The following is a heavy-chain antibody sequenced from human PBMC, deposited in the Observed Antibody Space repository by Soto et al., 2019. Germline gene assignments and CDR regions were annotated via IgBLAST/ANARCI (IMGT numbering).Heavy chain of an antibody. J-gene: IGHJ4*02. Sequence: GESLKISCKGSGYSFTSYWIGRVRQMPGKGLEWMGIIYPGDSDTRYSPSFQGQVTISADKSISTAYLQWSSLKASDTAMYYCASSRPPLAYCGGDCYSFSFDYWGQGTLVTVSS. CDR2: IYPGDSDT. CDR1: GYSFTSYW. V-gene: IGHV5-51*01. D-gene: IGHD2-21*02. CDR3: ASSRPPLAYCGGDCYSFSFDY.